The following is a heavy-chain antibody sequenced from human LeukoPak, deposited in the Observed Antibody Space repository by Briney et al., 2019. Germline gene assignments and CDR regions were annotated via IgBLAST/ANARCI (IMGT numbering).Heavy chain of an antibody. CDR3: ARGTDGSDP. CDR1: GFSFSYFG. D-gene: IGHD2-8*01. Sequence: PGGSLRLSCAASGFSFSYFGINWVRQATGKGLEWVSAIGRAGDTYYSGSVRGRFFISRENARGSVYLQMNSLRVGDTAVYYCARGTDGSDPWGQGTLVTVSS. CDR2: IGRAGDT. J-gene: IGHJ5*02. V-gene: IGHV3-13*01.